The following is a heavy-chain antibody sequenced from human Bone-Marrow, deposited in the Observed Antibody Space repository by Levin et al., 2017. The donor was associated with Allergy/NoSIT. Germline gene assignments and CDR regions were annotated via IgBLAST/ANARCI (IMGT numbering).Heavy chain of an antibody. V-gene: IGHV3-74*01. Sequence: PGGSLRLSCAASGFTFSTHWMHWVRQAPGKGLVWVSRIRSDASGANYADSVKGRFTISRDNAKNTLYLEMNSLRAEDTAVYYCARLGLGGTGADYWGQGTLVTVSS. D-gene: IGHD3/OR15-3a*01. CDR1: GFTFSTHW. CDR2: IRSDASGA. CDR3: ARLGLGGTGADY. J-gene: IGHJ4*02.